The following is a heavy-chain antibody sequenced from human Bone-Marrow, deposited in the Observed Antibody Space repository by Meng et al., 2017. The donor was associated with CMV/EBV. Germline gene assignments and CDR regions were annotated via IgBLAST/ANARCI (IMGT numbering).Heavy chain of an antibody. CDR2: INHSGST. D-gene: IGHD3-22*01. CDR3: ARTNTYYYDSSGYSLYWFDP. V-gene: IGHV4-34*01. CDR1: GGTFSGYY. Sequence: SETLSLTCAVSGGTFSGYYWSWIRQPPGKGLEWIGEINHSGSTNYNPSHKSRVTTSVDTSRDQFSLKLSSVTAADTAVYYCARTNTYYYDSSGYSLYWFDPWGQGTLVTVSS. J-gene: IGHJ5*02.